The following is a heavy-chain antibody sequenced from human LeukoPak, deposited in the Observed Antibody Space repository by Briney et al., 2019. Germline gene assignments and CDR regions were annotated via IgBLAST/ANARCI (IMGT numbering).Heavy chain of an antibody. CDR3: ARAPRGYFDY. Sequence: GGSLRLSCAASGFTFSSYEMNWVRQAPGKGLEWVSYISSSGSTIYYADSVKGRFTISRDNSKNTLYLQMNSLRAEDTAVYYCARAPRGYFDYWGQGTLVTVSS. V-gene: IGHV3-48*03. CDR2: ISSSGSTI. D-gene: IGHD3-10*01. J-gene: IGHJ4*02. CDR1: GFTFSSYE.